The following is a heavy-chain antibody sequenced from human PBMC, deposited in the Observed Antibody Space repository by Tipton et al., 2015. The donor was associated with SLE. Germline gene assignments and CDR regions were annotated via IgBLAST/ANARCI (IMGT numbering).Heavy chain of an antibody. J-gene: IGHJ4*02. CDR2: IYYSGST. CDR3: ARDHGGNSYFDY. CDR1: GGSISSSSYY. D-gene: IGHD4-23*01. V-gene: IGHV4-39*07. Sequence: TLSLTCTVSGGSISSSSYYWGWIRQPPGKGLEWIGSIYYSGSTYYNPSLKSRVTTSVDTSKNQFSLKLSSVTAADTAVYYCARDHGGNSYFDYWGQRTLVTVSS.